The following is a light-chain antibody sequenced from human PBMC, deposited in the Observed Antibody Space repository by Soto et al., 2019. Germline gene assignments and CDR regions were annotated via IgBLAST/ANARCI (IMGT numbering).Light chain of an antibody. Sequence: EFVVTQSPGTLSLSPGEQASLSCRTSQSVSNNQLAWYQQRPGQAPRLLIYGVSSRTTGIPDRFSGSGSGTEFTLTISRLETEDSAVYYCQQYGGSPGTLGQGTKVDIK. CDR2: GVS. CDR1: QSVSNNQ. J-gene: IGKJ1*01. V-gene: IGKV3-20*01. CDR3: QQYGGSPGT.